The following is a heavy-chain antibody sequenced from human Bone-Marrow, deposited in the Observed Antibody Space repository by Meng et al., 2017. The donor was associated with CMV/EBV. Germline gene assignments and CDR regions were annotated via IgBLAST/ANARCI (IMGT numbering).Heavy chain of an antibody. D-gene: IGHD2-21*01. CDR2: INPNSGST. J-gene: IGHJ5*02. V-gene: IGHV1-2*02. CDR3: AREAYCGGDCYSGNNWFDP. CDR1: FTDYY. Sequence: FTDYYMHWVGQAPGRGLEWMGWINPNSGSTNYAQKFQGRVTMTRDTSISTAYMELSRLRSDDTAVYYCAREAYCGGDCYSGNNWFDPWGRGTLVTVSS.